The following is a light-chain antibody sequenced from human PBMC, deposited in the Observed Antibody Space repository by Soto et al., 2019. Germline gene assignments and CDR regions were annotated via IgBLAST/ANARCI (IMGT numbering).Light chain of an antibody. CDR3: QHYNSYSEA. CDR2: KAS. CDR1: QTFSSW. V-gene: IGKV1-5*03. Sequence: DIQMTQSPSTLSGFLGDKVTITCRASQTFSSWLAWYQQKPGKAPKLLIYKASTLKSWVPSRFSGSGSGTEFTLTISSLQPDDFATYYCQHYNSYSEAFGQGTKVDIK. J-gene: IGKJ1*01.